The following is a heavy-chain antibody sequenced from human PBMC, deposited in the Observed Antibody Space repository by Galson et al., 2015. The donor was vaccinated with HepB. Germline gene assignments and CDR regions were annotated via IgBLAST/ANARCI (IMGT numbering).Heavy chain of an antibody. CDR3: AKDPYLYSALAGTMAGFDY. J-gene: IGHJ4*02. V-gene: IGHV3-30*18. Sequence: SLRLSCAASGVTFSNYGMHWVRQAPGKGLEWVAVISYDGRNNYYTDSVKGRFTISRDNSKNMVYLQMNSLRAEDTALYYCAKDPYLYSALAGTMAGFDYWGQGTLVTVSS. D-gene: IGHD6-19*01. CDR2: ISYDGRNN. CDR1: GVTFSNYG.